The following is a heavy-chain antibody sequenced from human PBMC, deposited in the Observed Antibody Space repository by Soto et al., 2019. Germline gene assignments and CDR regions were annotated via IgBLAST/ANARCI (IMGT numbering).Heavy chain of an antibody. CDR3: ATYCSGGSCYSGISYYYYYMDV. J-gene: IGHJ6*03. CDR1: GYTFTSYD. Sequence: ASVKVSCKASGYTFTSYDINWVRQATGQGLEWMGRMNPNSGNTGYAQKFQGRVTMTRNTSISTAYMELSSLRSEDTAVYYCATYCSGGSCYSGISYYYYYMDVWGKGTTVTVSS. V-gene: IGHV1-8*01. D-gene: IGHD2-15*01. CDR2: MNPNSGNT.